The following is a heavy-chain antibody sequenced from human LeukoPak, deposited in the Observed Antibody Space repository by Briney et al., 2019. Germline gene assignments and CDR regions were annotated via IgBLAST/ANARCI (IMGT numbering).Heavy chain of an antibody. CDR3: ARSAGGGSSWYWNYGGVYYMDV. Sequence: PGRSLRLSCAASGFTFSSYAMHWVRQAPGKGLEWVAVISYDGSNKYYADSVKGRFTISRDNAKNSLYLQMNSLRAGDTAVYYCARSAGGGSSWYWNYGGVYYMDVWGKGTTVTVSS. D-gene: IGHD6-13*01. V-gene: IGHV3-30*04. J-gene: IGHJ6*03. CDR1: GFTFSSYA. CDR2: ISYDGSNK.